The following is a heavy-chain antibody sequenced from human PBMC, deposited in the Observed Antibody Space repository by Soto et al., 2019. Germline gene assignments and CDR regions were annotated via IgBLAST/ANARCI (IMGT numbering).Heavy chain of an antibody. CDR1: VGTFREHA. CDR2: IIPIFGTT. V-gene: IGHV1-69*06. Sequence: QVQLVQSGAEVRKPGSSVRVSCKASVGTFREHAICWVRQAPGQGLEWMGQIIPIFGTTKFAQRSQDRVTISSDKSTSTPYLELSGMTSDVTAVYFWWRMITFGVKHYFDYCGQGTLVSVSS. CDR3: WRMITFGVKHYFDY. J-gene: IGHJ4*02. D-gene: IGHD3-16*01.